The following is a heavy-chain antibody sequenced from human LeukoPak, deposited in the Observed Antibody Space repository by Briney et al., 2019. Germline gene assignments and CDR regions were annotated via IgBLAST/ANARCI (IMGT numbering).Heavy chain of an antibody. J-gene: IGHJ4*02. D-gene: IGHD6-6*01. CDR1: GFSFSGHW. V-gene: IGHV3-74*01. CDR2: ISPTGSTT. CDR3: ARGPNSNWSGLDF. Sequence: GGSLRLSCTASGFSFSGHWMHWARQLPGKGLVWVSRISPTGSTTSYADSVKGRFTVSRDNAKNTLYLQVNNLRAEDTAVYYCARGPNSNWSGLDFRGQGTLLTVSS.